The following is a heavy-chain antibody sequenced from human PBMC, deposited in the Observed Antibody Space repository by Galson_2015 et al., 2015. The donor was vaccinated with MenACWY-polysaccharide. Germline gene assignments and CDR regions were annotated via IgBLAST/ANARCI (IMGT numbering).Heavy chain of an antibody. CDR3: ARATLSGGFES. V-gene: IGHV3-53*01. Sequence: SLRLSCAASGFSVINTYMTWVRQAPGKGLEWVSFLHSSGNTDHTDSVKGRFTISRDTSTNTLYLHMNSLRAEDTAVYFRARATLSGGFESWGQGTLVTVSS. CDR2: LHSSGNT. CDR1: GFSVINTY. D-gene: IGHD1-1*01. J-gene: IGHJ4*02.